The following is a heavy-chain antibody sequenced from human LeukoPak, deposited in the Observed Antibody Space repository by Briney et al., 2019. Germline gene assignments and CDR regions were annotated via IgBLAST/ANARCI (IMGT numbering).Heavy chain of an antibody. CDR1: GYTFTSYY. CDR2: INPNSGGT. Sequence: ASVKVSCKASGYTFTSYYMHWVRQAPGQGLEWMGWINPNSGGTNYAQKFQGRVTMTRDTSISTAYMELSRLRSDDTAVYYCARDLYYGSGRGSGYWGQGTLVTVSS. D-gene: IGHD3-10*01. CDR3: ARDLYYGSGRGSGY. V-gene: IGHV1-2*02. J-gene: IGHJ4*02.